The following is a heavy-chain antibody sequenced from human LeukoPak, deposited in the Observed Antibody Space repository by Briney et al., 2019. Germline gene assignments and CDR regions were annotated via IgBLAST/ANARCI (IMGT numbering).Heavy chain of an antibody. Sequence: SETLSLTCAVYGGSFSGYYWSWIRQPPGEGLEWIGEINHSGSTNYNPSLKSRVTISVDTSKNQFSLKLSSVTAADTAVYYCARVVGATSEKHGDYWGQGTLVTVSS. CDR1: GGSFSGYY. J-gene: IGHJ4*02. CDR2: INHSGST. CDR3: ARVVGATSEKHGDY. D-gene: IGHD1-26*01. V-gene: IGHV4-34*01.